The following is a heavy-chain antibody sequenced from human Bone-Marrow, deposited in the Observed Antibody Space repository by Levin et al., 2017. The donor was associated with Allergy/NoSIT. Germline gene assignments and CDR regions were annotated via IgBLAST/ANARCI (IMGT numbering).Heavy chain of an antibody. V-gene: IGHV1-69*01. J-gene: IGHJ6*02. D-gene: IGHD3-10*01. CDR2: IIPIFGTA. CDR1: GGTFSSYA. Sequence: KISCKASGGTFSSYAISWVRQAPGQGLEWMGGIIPIFGTANYAQKFQGRVTITADESTSTAYMELSSLRSEDTAVYYCARDSWVLLWFGELFRVYGMDVWGQGTTVTVSS. CDR3: ARDSWVLLWFGELFRVYGMDV.